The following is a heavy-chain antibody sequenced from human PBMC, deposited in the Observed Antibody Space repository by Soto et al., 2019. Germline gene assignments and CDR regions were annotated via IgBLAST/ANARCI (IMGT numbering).Heavy chain of an antibody. CDR2: IVVGSGNT. CDR3: VGYSGYDPNWFDP. D-gene: IGHD5-12*01. V-gene: IGHV1-58*01. Sequence: VASVKVSCKASGFTFTSSAVQWVRQARGQRLEWIGWIVVGSGNTNYAQKFQERVTITRDMSTSTAYMELSSLRSEDTAVYYCVGYSGYDPNWFDPWGQGTLVTVSS. CDR1: GFTFTSSA. J-gene: IGHJ5*02.